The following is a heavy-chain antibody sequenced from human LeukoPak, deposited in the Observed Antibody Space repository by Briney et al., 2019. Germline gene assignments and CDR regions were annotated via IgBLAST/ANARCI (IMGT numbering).Heavy chain of an antibody. D-gene: IGHD3-10*02. J-gene: IGHJ6*04. V-gene: IGHV3-23*01. Sequence: PGGSLRLSCAASGFTFSSYGMSWVRQAPGKGLEWVSAISGSGGRTYYADSVKGRFTISRDNAKSSLYLQMNSLRAEDTAVYYCAELGITMIGGVWGKGTTVTVSS. CDR3: AELGITMIGGV. CDR2: ISGSGGRT. CDR1: GFTFSSYG.